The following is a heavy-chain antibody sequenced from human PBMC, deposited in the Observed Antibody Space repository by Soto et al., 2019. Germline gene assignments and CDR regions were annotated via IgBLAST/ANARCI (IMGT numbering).Heavy chain of an antibody. CDR1: GGAITNYY. V-gene: IGHV4-59*01. D-gene: IGHD5-18*01. CDR2: IYHTGST. J-gene: IGHJ4*02. Sequence: QVQLQESGPGLVRPSETLSLTCSVSGGAITNYYWNWIRQTPGKGLEWIGYIYHTGSTSTNPSLKSRVTLSVDTSKNQLTLNVTSVTAADTAIDYCARSGNRGYSYGYGHWGQGTLVTVAA. CDR3: ARSGNRGYSYGYGH.